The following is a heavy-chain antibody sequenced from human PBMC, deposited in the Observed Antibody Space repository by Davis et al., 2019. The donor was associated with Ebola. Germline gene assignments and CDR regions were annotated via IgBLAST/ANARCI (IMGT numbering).Heavy chain of an antibody. CDR1: GDSVRSFY. D-gene: IGHD3-3*01. CDR3: ATHSGSGYSDY. CDR2: IYTRGNT. J-gene: IGHJ4*02. Sequence: GSLRLSCTVSGDSVRSFYWSWIRQSPGKGLEWIGYIYTRGNTNYNPSLRSRVTMSVHTAKNQFSLKLSSVTAADTATYYCATHSGSGYSDYWGQGAPVTVSS. V-gene: IGHV4-4*09.